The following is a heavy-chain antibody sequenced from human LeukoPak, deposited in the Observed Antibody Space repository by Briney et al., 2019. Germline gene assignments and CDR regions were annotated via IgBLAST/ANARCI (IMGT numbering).Heavy chain of an antibody. V-gene: IGHV1-69*13. D-gene: IGHD6-6*01. Sequence: SVKVSCKASGGTFSSYAISWVRQAPGQGLEWMGGIIPIFGTANYAQKFQGRVTITADESTSTAYMELSSLRSEDTAVYYCAREGSSSSSYYYYGMDVWGQGTTVTVSS. CDR1: GGTFSSYA. CDR3: AREGSSSSSYYYYGMDV. CDR2: IIPIFGTA. J-gene: IGHJ6*02.